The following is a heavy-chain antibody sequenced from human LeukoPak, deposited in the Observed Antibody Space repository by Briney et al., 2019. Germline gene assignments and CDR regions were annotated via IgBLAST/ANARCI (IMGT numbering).Heavy chain of an antibody. D-gene: IGHD3-22*01. J-gene: IGHJ4*02. V-gene: IGHV3-23*01. CDR1: GFTFSSYG. CDR2: ISGSGGGT. CDR3: AKGGTNYYDSSGPLD. Sequence: GGSLRLSCAASGFTFSSYGMSWVRQAPGKGLEWVSAISGSGGGTYYADSVKGRFTISRDNSKNTLYLQMNSLRAEDTAVYYCAKGGTNYYDSSGPLDWGQGTLVTVSS.